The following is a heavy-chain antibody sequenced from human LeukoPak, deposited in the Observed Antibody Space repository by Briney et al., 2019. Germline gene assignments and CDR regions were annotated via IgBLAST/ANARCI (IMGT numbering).Heavy chain of an antibody. CDR3: ARDVVPYYYYYMDV. CDR1: GFTFSSYT. J-gene: IGHJ6*03. D-gene: IGHD2-21*01. Sequence: GGSLRLSCAASGFTFSSYTMHWVRQAPGKGLEWVAVISYDGSNKYYADSVTGRFTISRDNSKNTLYLQMISLRAEDTAVYYCARDVVPYYYYYMDVWGKGTTVTVSS. CDR2: ISYDGSNK. V-gene: IGHV3-30*04.